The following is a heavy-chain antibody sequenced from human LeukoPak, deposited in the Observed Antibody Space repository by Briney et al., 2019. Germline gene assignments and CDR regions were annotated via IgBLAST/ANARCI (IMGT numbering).Heavy chain of an antibody. CDR2: ISGSGGST. Sequence: PGGSLRLSCAASGFTFSSYAMIWVRQAPGKGLEWVSAISGSGGSTYYADSVKGRFTISRDNSKNTLYLQINSLRAEDTAVYYCAKDLSGCGGDCYSGWFDPWGQGTLVTVSS. J-gene: IGHJ5*02. CDR1: GFTFSSYA. CDR3: AKDLSGCGGDCYSGWFDP. V-gene: IGHV3-23*01. D-gene: IGHD2-21*02.